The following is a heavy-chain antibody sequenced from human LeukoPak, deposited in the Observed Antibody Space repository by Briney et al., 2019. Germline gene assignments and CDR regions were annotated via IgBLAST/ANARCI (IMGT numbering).Heavy chain of an antibody. D-gene: IGHD1-26*01. CDR2: IGQDGSEK. CDR3: ARDRNKGATDY. Sequence: GGSLRLSCAASGFTFSTSWMSWVRQAPGKGLEWVANIGQDGSEKNHVDSVKGRFTISRDNAKDSLFLQMNSLRVEDTALYYCARDRNKGATDYWGQGTLVTVSS. V-gene: IGHV3-7*01. J-gene: IGHJ4*02. CDR1: GFTFSTSW.